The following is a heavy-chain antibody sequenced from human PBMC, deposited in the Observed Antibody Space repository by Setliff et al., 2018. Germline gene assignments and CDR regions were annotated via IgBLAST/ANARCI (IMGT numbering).Heavy chain of an antibody. V-gene: IGHV4-39*01. CDR1: DDSFTSSRYY. CDR3: VRPGGTTVVARHFDY. J-gene: IGHJ4*01. CDR2: ISYSGTP. Sequence: PSETLSLTCTVSDDSFTSSRYYWGWIRQAPGSGLEWIGSISYSGTPYYNASVESRVTIXXXTSXNXXXXXXXPXXVADTATYYCVRPGGTTVVARHFDYWGSGILVTVSS. D-gene: IGHD2-15*01.